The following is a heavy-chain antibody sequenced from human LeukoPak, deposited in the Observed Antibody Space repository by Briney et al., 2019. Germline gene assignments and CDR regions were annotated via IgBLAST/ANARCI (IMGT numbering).Heavy chain of an antibody. CDR1: GGSISSYY. J-gene: IGHJ4*02. V-gene: IGHV4-59*01. CDR2: IYYSGST. CDR3: AREASGGSSLDY. Sequence: PSETLSLTCTVSGGSISSYYWSWIRQPPGKGLEWIGYIYYSGSTNYNPSLKSRVTISVDTSKNQFSLKLSSVTAADTAVYYCAREASGGSSLDYWGQGTLVTVSS. D-gene: IGHD2-15*01.